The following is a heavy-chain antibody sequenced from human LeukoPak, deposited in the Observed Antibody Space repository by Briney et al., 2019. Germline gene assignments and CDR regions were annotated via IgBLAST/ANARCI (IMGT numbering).Heavy chain of an antibody. V-gene: IGHV4-39*07. CDR1: GGSISSRSYY. CDR3: ARDIPNCSGGSCYPEWFDP. D-gene: IGHD2-15*01. CDR2: IYNSGTT. J-gene: IGHJ5*02. Sequence: PSETLSLTCTVSGGSISSRSYYWGWIRQPPGKGLEWIGSIYNSGTTYNGGTTYYNPSLKSRLIISVDTSRNQFSLKLSSVTAADTAVYYCARDIPNCSGGSCYPEWFDPWGQGTLVTVSS.